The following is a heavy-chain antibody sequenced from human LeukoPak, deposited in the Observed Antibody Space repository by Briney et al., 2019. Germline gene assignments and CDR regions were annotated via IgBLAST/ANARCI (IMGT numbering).Heavy chain of an antibody. CDR2: IKQDGSEK. Sequence: PGGSLRLSCAASGFTFSSNAMSWVRQAPGKGLEWVANIKQDGSEKYYVDSVKGRFTISRDNAKNSLYLQMNSLRAEDTAVYYCARRPKPLPEYSSGWYFDYWGQGTLVTVSS. V-gene: IGHV3-7*01. D-gene: IGHD6-19*01. CDR1: GFTFSSNA. J-gene: IGHJ4*02. CDR3: ARRPKPLPEYSSGWYFDY.